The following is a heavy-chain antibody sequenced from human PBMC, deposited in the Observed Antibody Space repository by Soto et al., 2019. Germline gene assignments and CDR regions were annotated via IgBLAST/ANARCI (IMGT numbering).Heavy chain of an antibody. CDR2: INPNSGNI. CDR3: AKGGAIVAAGTRVYLYNAMDV. J-gene: IGHJ6*02. D-gene: IGHD1-26*01. Sequence: ASVKVSCKASGDTFTTYDINWVRQATGHGLEWMGWINPNSGNIGYSQKFQGRVTITRDTSASTAYMELSSLRSEDTAEYYCAKGGAIVAAGTRVYLYNAMDVWGQGTTVTVSS. V-gene: IGHV1-8*01. CDR1: GDTFTTYD.